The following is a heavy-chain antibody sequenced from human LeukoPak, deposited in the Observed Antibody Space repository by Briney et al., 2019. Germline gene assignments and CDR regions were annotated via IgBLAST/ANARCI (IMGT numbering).Heavy chain of an antibody. CDR3: ARVSGYYFDY. D-gene: IGHD1-26*01. V-gene: IGHV3-11*01. CDR1: GFIFSDYY. CDR2: ISRSGGII. Sequence: PGGSLRLSCAASGFIFSDYYMSWIRQAPGKGLEWVSYISRSGGIIYYADSVKGRFTISRDNAKNSLYLQMNSLRAEDTAVYYCARVSGYYFDYWGQGTLVTVSS. J-gene: IGHJ4*02.